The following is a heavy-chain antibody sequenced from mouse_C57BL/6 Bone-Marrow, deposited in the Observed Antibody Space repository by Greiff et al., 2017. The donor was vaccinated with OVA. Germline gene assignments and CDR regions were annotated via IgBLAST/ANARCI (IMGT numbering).Heavy chain of an antibody. V-gene: IGHV5-6*01. CDR3: ARRDYYAMDY. CDR1: GFTFSSYG. J-gene: IGHJ4*01. Sequence: EVQLVESGGDLVKPGGSLKLSCAASGFTFSSYGMSWVRQTPDKRLEWVATISSGGSYTYYPDSVKGRFTISRENAKNTLYLQMSSLMSDDTAMYYCARRDYYAMDYWGQGTSVTVSS. CDR2: ISSGGSYT.